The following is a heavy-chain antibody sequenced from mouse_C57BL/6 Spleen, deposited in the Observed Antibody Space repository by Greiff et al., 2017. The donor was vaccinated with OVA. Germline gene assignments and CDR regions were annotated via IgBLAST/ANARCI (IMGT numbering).Heavy chain of an antibody. J-gene: IGHJ2*01. CDR3: ARYRNSNYYFDY. Sequence: EVQRVESGPGLAKPSQSLSLPCSVTGYSITSDYWNWIRKFPGNKLEYIGYISYSGSTYYNPSLKSRISITRDTSKNQYYLQLNSVTTEDTATYYCARYRNSNYYFDYWGQGTTLTVSS. CDR2: ISYSGST. D-gene: IGHD2-5*01. CDR1: GYSITSDY. V-gene: IGHV3-8*01.